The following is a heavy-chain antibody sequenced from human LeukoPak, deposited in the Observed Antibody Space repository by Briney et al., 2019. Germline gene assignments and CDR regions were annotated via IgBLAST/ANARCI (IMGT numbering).Heavy chain of an antibody. CDR1: GVTFDDYG. Sequence: GGSLRLSCAASGVTFDDYGMSWVRQAPGKGLEWVSYISGSGSTIYYADSLKGRFTISRDNAKNSLYLQMNSLRAEDTAVYYCARAGVGATDYWGQGTLVTVSS. CDR3: ARAGVGATDY. J-gene: IGHJ4*02. CDR2: ISGSGSTI. D-gene: IGHD1-26*01. V-gene: IGHV3-48*03.